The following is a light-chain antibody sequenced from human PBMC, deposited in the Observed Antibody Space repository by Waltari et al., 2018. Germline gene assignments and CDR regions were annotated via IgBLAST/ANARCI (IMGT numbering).Light chain of an antibody. J-gene: IGKJ5*01. CDR2: ATS. CDR3: QQSYSTPPWT. CDR1: QTISIY. Sequence: DIQMTQSPSSLSASVGDRVTITCRASQTISIYLNWYQQKPGKAPTLLIYATSSLQSGVPSRFSGSGSETDFTLTISSLQPEDFATYYCQQSYSTPPWTFGQGTRLDIK. V-gene: IGKV1-39*01.